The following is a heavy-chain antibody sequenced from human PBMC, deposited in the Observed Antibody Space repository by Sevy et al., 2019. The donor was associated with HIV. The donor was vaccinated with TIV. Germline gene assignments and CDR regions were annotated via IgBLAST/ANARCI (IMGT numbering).Heavy chain of an antibody. Sequence: ASVKVSCKASGYTFTNYFIAWVRQAPGQGLEWMGWISAYNGHTNYAQKLQGRVTMTTDTSTPTAYMELGNLTSDETAVYYCARGGLVGATRSQFDYWGQGTLVTVSS. CDR3: ARGGLVGATRSQFDY. J-gene: IGHJ4*02. CDR2: ISAYNGHT. V-gene: IGHV1-18*01. CDR1: GYTFTNYF. D-gene: IGHD1-26*01.